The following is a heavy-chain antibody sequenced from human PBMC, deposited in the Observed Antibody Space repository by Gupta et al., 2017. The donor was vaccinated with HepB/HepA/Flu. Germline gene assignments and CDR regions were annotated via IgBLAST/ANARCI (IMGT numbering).Heavy chain of an antibody. CDR3: AKELPSVTAGGDS. CDR2: ISSDGTSK. D-gene: IGHD2-21*02. V-gene: IGHV3-30*18. CDR1: GLTFSTFA. J-gene: IGHJ4*02. Sequence: QVQLVESGGALVQPGKSLRLSCAASGLTFSTFAMHWVRQAQGKGLEWMALISSDGTSKHYADSVKGRFTISRDNPKNTLYLQMNSLRPDDTALYYCAKELPSVTAGGDSWGQGTLVTVSS.